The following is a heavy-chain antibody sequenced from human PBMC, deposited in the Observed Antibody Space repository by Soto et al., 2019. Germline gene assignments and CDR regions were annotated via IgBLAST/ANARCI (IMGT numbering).Heavy chain of an antibody. D-gene: IGHD2-15*01. V-gene: IGHV4-39*07. CDR1: GGSISSSSYY. J-gene: IGHJ5*02. Sequence: PSETLSLTCTVSGGSISSSSYYWGWIRQPPGKGLEWIGSIYYSGSTYYNPSLKSRVTISVDTSKNQFSLKLSSVTAADTAVYYCARLDSPGVVAATPEMSWFDPWGQGTLVTVSS. CDR3: ARLDSPGVVAATPEMSWFDP. CDR2: IYYSGST.